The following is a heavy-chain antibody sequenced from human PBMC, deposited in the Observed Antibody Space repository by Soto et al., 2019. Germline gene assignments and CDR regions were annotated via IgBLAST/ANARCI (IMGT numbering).Heavy chain of an antibody. J-gene: IGHJ6*02. CDR2: ISAYNGNT. V-gene: IGHV1-18*04. Sequence: GASVKVSCKASGYTFTSYGISWVRQAPGQGLEWMGWISAYNGNTSYAQKLQGRVTMTTDTSTSTAYMELRSLRSDDTAVYYCARGYPNYDFWSGYFYYYYGMDVWGQGTTVTVSS. D-gene: IGHD3-3*01. CDR1: GYTFTSYG. CDR3: ARGYPNYDFWSGYFYYYYGMDV.